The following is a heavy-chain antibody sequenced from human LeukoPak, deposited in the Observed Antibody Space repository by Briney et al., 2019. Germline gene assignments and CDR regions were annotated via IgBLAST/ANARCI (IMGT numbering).Heavy chain of an antibody. Sequence: PSETLSLTCTVSSGSISRGSYYWRWIRQPAGKGLEWIGRIYTSGSTNYNPSLKSRVTISVDTSKNQFSLKLRSVTAADTAVYYCARTIYSGYDYWGQGTLVTVSS. CDR2: IYTSGST. CDR1: SGSISRGSYY. J-gene: IGHJ4*02. V-gene: IGHV4-61*02. D-gene: IGHD5-12*01. CDR3: ARTIYSGYDY.